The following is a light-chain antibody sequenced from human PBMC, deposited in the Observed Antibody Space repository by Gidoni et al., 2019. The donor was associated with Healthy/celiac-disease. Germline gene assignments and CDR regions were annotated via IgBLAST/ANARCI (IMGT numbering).Light chain of an antibody. CDR2: PAS. J-gene: IGKJ5*01. Sequence: DIQMTQSPSSLSASVGDRVTITCRASQSISSYLNWYQQKPGKAPKLLIYPASSLQSGVPSRFSGSGSGTDFTLTISSLQPEDFATYYCQQSYSTPITFXQXTRLEIK. V-gene: IGKV1-39*01. CDR3: QQSYSTPIT. CDR1: QSISSY.